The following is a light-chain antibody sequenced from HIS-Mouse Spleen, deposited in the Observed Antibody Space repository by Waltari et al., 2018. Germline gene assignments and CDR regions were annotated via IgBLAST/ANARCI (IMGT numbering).Light chain of an antibody. J-gene: IGKJ3*01. V-gene: IGKV3-11*01. CDR3: QQRSNWPPLFT. Sequence: EIVLTQSPAILSLSPGERATLSCRASQSVSSYLAWYQQKPGQAPRLLIYDASNRATGIPARFSGSGSGTDFTLTISSLEPEDFAVYYCQQRSNWPPLFTFGPGNKVDIK. CDR1: QSVSSY. CDR2: DAS.